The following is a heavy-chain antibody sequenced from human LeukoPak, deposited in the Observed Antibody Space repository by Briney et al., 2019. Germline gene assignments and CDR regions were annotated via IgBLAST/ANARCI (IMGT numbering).Heavy chain of an antibody. CDR3: ARFGSSSPSEDWLDP. D-gene: IGHD6-6*01. Sequence: SETLSLTCTVSSGSISSSSYYCGWIRQPPGKGLEWIGTIYYSGSTYYNPSLKSRVTISVDTSKNQFSLKLSSVTAADTAVYYCARFGSSSPSEDWLDPWGQGTLVTVSS. CDR1: SGSISSSSYY. V-gene: IGHV4-39*07. CDR2: IYYSGST. J-gene: IGHJ5*02.